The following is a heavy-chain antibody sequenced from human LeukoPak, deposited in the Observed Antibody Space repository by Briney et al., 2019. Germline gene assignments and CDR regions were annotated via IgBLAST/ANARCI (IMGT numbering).Heavy chain of an antibody. Sequence: SETLSLTCAVYGGSFSGYYWSWIRQPPGKGLEWIGEINHSGSTNYNPSLKSRVTISVDTSKNQFSLKLSSVTAADTAVYYCARAPENVDTAQNWFGPWGQGTLVTVSS. CDR1: GGSFSGYY. CDR3: ARAPENVDTAQNWFGP. V-gene: IGHV4-34*01. J-gene: IGHJ5*02. CDR2: INHSGST. D-gene: IGHD5-18*01.